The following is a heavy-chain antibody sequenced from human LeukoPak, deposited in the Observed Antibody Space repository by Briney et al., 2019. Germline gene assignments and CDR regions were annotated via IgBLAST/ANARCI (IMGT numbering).Heavy chain of an antibody. CDR3: AIDPPEARRLLPHDAFDI. D-gene: IGHD4-17*01. J-gene: IGHJ3*02. Sequence: GASVKVSCKASGYTFTSYGISWVRQAPGQGLEWMGWINPNSGDTNFQGRVTMTRDTSINTAYMELSRLRSEDTAVYYCAIDPPEARRLLPHDAFDIWGQGTMVTVSS. CDR2: INPNSGDT. CDR1: GYTFTSYG. V-gene: IGHV1-2*02.